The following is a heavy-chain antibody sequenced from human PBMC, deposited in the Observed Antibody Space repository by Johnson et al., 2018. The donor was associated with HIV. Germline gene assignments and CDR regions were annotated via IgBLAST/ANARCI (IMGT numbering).Heavy chain of an antibody. J-gene: IGHJ3*02. CDR3: ASDLGPDEAFDI. CDR2: ITYDGSNT. V-gene: IGHV3-30-3*01. CDR1: GFTFSSYA. Sequence: QVQLVESGGGLIQPGGSLRLSCAASGFTFSSYAMHWVRQAPGKGLEWVAVITYDGSNTYYADSVKGRFPISRDNSKNTLSQQMNLLRAGDTDVYYCASDLGPDEAFDIWGQGTMVTVSS.